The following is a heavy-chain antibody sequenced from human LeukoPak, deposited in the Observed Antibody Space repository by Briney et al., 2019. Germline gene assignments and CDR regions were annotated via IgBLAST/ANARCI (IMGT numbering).Heavy chain of an antibody. CDR2: IYHSGST. CDR3: ARDRWFGEPALDY. Sequence: SSETLSLTCTVSGGSISSGGYYWSWIRQPPGKGLEWIGYIYHSGSTYYNPSLKSRVTISVDRSKNQFSLKLSSVTAADTAVYYCARDRWFGEPALDYWGQGTLVTVSS. D-gene: IGHD3-10*01. CDR1: GGSISSGGYY. J-gene: IGHJ4*02. V-gene: IGHV4-30-2*01.